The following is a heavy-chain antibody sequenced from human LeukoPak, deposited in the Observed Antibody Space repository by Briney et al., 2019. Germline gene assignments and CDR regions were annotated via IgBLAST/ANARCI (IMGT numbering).Heavy chain of an antibody. J-gene: IGHJ4*02. CDR1: GFSVSGNY. D-gene: IGHD3-10*01. Sequence: GGSLRLSCAASGFSVSGNYMNWVRQAPGKGLEWVSVIYSGGNTDYADSVKGRFTVSRDNYKNTVYLQMNSLRAEDTAVYYCARDPEVLGYGSGRDYFDYWGQGTLVTVSS. CDR3: ARDPEVLGYGSGRDYFDY. V-gene: IGHV3-66*01. CDR2: IYSGGNT.